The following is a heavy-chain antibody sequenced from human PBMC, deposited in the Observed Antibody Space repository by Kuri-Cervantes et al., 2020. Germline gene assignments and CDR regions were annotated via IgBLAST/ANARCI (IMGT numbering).Heavy chain of an antibody. J-gene: IGHJ4*02. D-gene: IGHD5-18*01. CDR1: GFTFGDYA. Sequence: SLKISCAASGFTFGDYAMHWVRQAPGKGLEWVSGISWNSGSIGYADSVKGRFTISRDNAENSLYLQMNSLRAEDTAVYYCARAPAMVTRYYFDYWGQGTLVTVSS. CDR3: ARAPAMVTRYYFDY. CDR2: ISWNSGSI. V-gene: IGHV3-9*01.